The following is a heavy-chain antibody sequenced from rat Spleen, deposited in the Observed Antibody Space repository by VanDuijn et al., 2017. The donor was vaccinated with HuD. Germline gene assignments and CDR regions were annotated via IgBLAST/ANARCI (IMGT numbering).Heavy chain of an antibody. J-gene: IGHJ4*01. D-gene: IGHD1-4*01. CDR1: GFTFSNYG. CDR3: TTDLGPGYNPYYYVMDA. CDR2: ISYDGGST. Sequence: EVQLVESGGGLVQPGRSMKLSCAASGFTFSNYGMAWVRQAPKKGLEWVAYISYDGGSTYYRDPVKGRFTISRDNAKNTLYLQKDSLRSEDTATYYCTTDLGPGYNPYYYVMDAWGQGASVTVSS. V-gene: IGHV5-20*01.